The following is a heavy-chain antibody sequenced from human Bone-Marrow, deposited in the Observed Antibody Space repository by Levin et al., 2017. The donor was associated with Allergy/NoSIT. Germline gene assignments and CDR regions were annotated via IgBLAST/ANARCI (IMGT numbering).Heavy chain of an antibody. CDR2: ISAYTGDT. Sequence: GESLKISCRPSGYNFINYAITWVRQAPGQGLEWMGWISAYTGDTKYAQNFQGRLTMTTDTSTTTAYMELRSLRSDDTAIYYCARDRRIFGVVVAERLGAFDYWGQGTQVTVSS. CDR1: GYNFINYA. V-gene: IGHV1-18*01. D-gene: IGHD3-3*01. J-gene: IGHJ4*02. CDR3: ARDRRIFGVVVAERLGAFDY.